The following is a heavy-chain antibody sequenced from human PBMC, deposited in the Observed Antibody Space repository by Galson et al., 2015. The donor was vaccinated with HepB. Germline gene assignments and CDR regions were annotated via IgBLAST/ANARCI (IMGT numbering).Heavy chain of an antibody. V-gene: IGHV1-46*04. CDR1: GYTFTSYY. J-gene: IGHJ4*02. CDR2: INTSGGST. Sequence: SVKVSCKASGYTFTSYYMHWVRQAPGQGLEWMGIINTSGGSTSYAQKLKGRVTMTRDTSTSTVYMELSSLRSEDTAVYYCARDDYGGNWSGGVDYWGQGTLVTVSS. D-gene: IGHD4-23*01. CDR3: ARDDYGGNWSGGVDY.